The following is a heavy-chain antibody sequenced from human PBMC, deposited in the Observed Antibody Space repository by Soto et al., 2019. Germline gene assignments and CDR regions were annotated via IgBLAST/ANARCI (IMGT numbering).Heavy chain of an antibody. CDR2: IFSNDEK. D-gene: IGHD6-19*01. V-gene: IGHV2-26*01. CDR1: GFSLSNARMG. Sequence: QVTLKESGPVLVKPTETLTLTCTVSGFSLSNARMGVSWIRQPPGKALEWLAHIFSNDEKSYSTSLKSRLTISKDTSKSQVVLTMTNMDPVDTATYYCARIQASSGWYGGGGKGYYYYGMDVWGQGTTVTVSS. J-gene: IGHJ6*02. CDR3: ARIQASSGWYGGGGKGYYYYGMDV.